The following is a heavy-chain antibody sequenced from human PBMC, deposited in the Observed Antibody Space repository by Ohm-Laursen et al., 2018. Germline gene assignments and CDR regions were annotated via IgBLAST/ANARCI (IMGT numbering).Heavy chain of an antibody. CDR1: GGSISSYY. V-gene: IGHV4-59*08. Sequence: GTLSLPCTVSGGSISSYYWRWIRQPPGKGLEWIGYIYYSGSTSYNPSLKCRVTISRDTSKNQFSLKLRSVTAADTAVYYCARLRGGTNGFDPWGQGTLVTVSS. J-gene: IGHJ5*02. CDR2: IYYSGST. D-gene: IGHD1-7*01. CDR3: ARLRGGTNGFDP.